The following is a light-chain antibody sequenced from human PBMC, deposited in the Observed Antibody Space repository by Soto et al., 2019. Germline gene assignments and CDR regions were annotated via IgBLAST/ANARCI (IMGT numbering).Light chain of an antibody. J-gene: IGLJ1*01. Sequence: QSALTQPASVSGSPGQSMTSSCTGTSSDVGGYNYVSWYQQHLGKAPKLMIYDVSNRPSGVSNRFSGSKSGNTASLTISGLQAEDEADYYCSSYTSSSTYVFGTGTKVTVL. CDR1: SSDVGGYNY. V-gene: IGLV2-14*01. CDR2: DVS. CDR3: SSYTSSSTYV.